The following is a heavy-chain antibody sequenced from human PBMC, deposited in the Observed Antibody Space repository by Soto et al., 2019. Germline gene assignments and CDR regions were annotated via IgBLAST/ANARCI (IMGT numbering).Heavy chain of an antibody. J-gene: IGHJ4*02. D-gene: IGHD3-9*01. CDR1: GYTFTSYA. CDR3: VREASHYDILTGYYSYYFDY. V-gene: IGHV1-3*04. CDR2: INTGNGST. Sequence: QVQLVQSGAEVKKPGASVKVSCKASGYTFTSYAMHWVRQAPGQRFEWMGWINTGNGSTKYSQKFQGRVTITRDTSASTAYMELSSLRSEDTAVYYCVREASHYDILTGYYSYYFDYWGQGTLVSVSS.